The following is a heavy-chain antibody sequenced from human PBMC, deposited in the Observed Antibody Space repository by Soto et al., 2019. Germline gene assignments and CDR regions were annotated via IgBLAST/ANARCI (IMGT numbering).Heavy chain of an antibody. D-gene: IGHD3-22*01. CDR1: GFTFSSYA. CDR3: AKVAGYYDSSGYSPVDY. J-gene: IGHJ4*02. CDR2: ISGSGGST. V-gene: IGHV3-23*01. Sequence: EVQLLESGGGLVQPGGSLRLSCAASGFTFSSYAMSWVRQAPGKGLEWVSAISGSGGSTYCADSVKGRFTISRDNSKYTLYLQMNSLRAEDTAVYYCAKVAGYYDSSGYSPVDYWGQGTLVTVSS.